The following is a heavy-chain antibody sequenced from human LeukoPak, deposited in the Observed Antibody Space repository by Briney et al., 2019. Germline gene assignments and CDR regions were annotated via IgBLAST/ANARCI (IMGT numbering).Heavy chain of an antibody. CDR1: GYTFTGYY. Sequence: APVKVSCKASGYTFTGYYMHWVRQAPGQGLEWMGRINPNSGGTNYAQQFQGRVTMTRDTSISTAYMELSRLRSDDTAVYYCARDLRLAYYFDYWGQGTLVTVSS. V-gene: IGHV1-2*06. D-gene: IGHD6-19*01. J-gene: IGHJ4*02. CDR3: ARDLRLAYYFDY. CDR2: INPNSGGT.